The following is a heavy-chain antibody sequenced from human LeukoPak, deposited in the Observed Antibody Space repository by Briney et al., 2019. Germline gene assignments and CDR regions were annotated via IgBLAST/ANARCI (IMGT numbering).Heavy chain of an antibody. J-gene: IGHJ6*03. CDR3: ARAKKRSGRSRNFYLDV. CDR2: IYTSGTTT. D-gene: IGHD1-26*01. Sequence: SETLSLTCTVSDDPINSGVYYWNWIRQPAGNGLEWIGHIYTSGTTTNSNPSLKSRVAISLDTSKNHFSLKLSSVTAADTAVYYCARAKKRSGRSRNFYLDVWGKGTTVTVSS. V-gene: IGHV4-61*09. CDR1: DDPINSGVYY.